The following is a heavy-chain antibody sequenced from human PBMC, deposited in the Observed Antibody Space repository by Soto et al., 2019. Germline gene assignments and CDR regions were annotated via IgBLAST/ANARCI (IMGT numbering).Heavy chain of an antibody. CDR1: GYTFTAYA. CDR2: INAGNGNT. CDR3: ARAVAVPADFDY. J-gene: IGHJ4*02. D-gene: IGHD6-19*01. Sequence: QVQLVQSGAEEKKPGASVKVSCKASGYTFTAYAMHWVRQAPGQRLEWMGWINAGNGNTKYSQKFQGRVTITRDTAASTAYMELSSLRSEDTAVYYCARAVAVPADFDYWGQGTLVTVSS. V-gene: IGHV1-3*05.